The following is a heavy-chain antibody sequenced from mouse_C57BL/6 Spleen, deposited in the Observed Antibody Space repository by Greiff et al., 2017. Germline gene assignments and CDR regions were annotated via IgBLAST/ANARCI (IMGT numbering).Heavy chain of an antibody. CDR3: ARFDPNWDAMDY. Sequence: QVQLQQPGAELVKPGASVKLSCKASGYTFTSYWMHWVKQRPGQGLEWIGMIHPNSGSTNYNEKFKSKATLTVDKSSSTAYMQLSSLTSEVSAVYYCARFDPNWDAMDYWGQGTSVTVSS. D-gene: IGHD4-1*01. J-gene: IGHJ4*01. CDR2: IHPNSGST. CDR1: GYTFTSYW. V-gene: IGHV1-64*01.